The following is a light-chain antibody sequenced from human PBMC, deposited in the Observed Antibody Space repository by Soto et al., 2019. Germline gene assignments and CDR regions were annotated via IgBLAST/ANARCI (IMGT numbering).Light chain of an antibody. CDR3: QQANSFPHT. CDR1: QDLSRW. Sequence: DIQMTQSPSSVSASVGDRVIITCRASQDLSRWLAWYQQKAGQAPQLLIYATSTSQGGVSSRFSGNGSGTEFTLTISSLQPEDFATYYCQQANSFPHTLGGGTRVEIK. CDR2: ATS. V-gene: IGKV1-12*01. J-gene: IGKJ4*01.